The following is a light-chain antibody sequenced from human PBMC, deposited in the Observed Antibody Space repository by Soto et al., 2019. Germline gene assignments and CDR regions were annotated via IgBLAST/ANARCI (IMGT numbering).Light chain of an antibody. Sequence: QSVLTQPPSASGTPGQRVTISCSGSSSNIGSNYVFWYQQLPGTAPKVLMYRNNQRPSGVPDRFSGSKSGTSASLAISGLRSEAEADYYCSTCDDSLSGYVVCGGGTKLTV. J-gene: IGLJ2*01. V-gene: IGLV1-47*01. CDR3: STCDDSLSGYVV. CDR2: RNN. CDR1: SSNIGSNY.